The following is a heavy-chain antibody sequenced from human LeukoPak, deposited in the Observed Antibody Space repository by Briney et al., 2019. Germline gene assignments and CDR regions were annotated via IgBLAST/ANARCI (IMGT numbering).Heavy chain of an antibody. J-gene: IGHJ5*02. D-gene: IGHD3-10*01. V-gene: IGHV4-34*01. CDR2: INHSGST. CDR3: ARGPITMVRGLA. CDR1: GGSFSNYY. Sequence: PSETLSLTCAVYGGSFSNYYWSWIRQPPGKGLEWIGEINHSGSTNYNPSLKSRVTMSVATSKNQVSLKLSPVTAADTAVYYCARGPITMVRGLAWGQGTLVTASS.